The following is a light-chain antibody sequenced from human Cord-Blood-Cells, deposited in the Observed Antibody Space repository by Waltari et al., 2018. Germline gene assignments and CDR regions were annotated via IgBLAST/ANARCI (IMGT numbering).Light chain of an antibody. Sequence: QSALTQPASVSGSSGQSITISCTGTSSDVGSYNLVSWYQQHPGKAPKLMIYEGSKRPSGVSNRFSGSKSGNTSSLTISGLQAEDEADYYCCSYAGSRLVFGGGTKLTVL. CDR3: CSYAGSRLV. V-gene: IGLV2-23*01. J-gene: IGLJ2*01. CDR1: SSDVGSYNL. CDR2: EGS.